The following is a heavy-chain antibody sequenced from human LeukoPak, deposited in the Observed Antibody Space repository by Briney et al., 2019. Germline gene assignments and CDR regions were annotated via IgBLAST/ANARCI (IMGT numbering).Heavy chain of an antibody. CDR3: ARLSGYYSPGLHYYYYYYMDV. D-gene: IGHD3-3*01. V-gene: IGHV4-34*01. CDR2: INLSGST. Sequence: PSETLSLTCAVYGGSFSGYYWSWIRHPPGKGLEWIGEINLSGSTNYNPSLKSRVTISVDTSKNQFSLKLSSVTAADTAVYYCARLSGYYSPGLHYYYYYYMDVWGKGTTVTVSS. CDR1: GGSFSGYY. J-gene: IGHJ6*03.